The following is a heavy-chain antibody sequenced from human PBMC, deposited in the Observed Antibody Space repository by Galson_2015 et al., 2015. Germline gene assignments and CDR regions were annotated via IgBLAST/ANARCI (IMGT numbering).Heavy chain of an antibody. CDR2: ISYDGSNK. J-gene: IGHJ4*02. D-gene: IGHD3-16*01. Sequence: SLRLSCAASGFTFSSYGMHWVRQAPGKGLEWVAVISYDGSNKYYADSVKGRFTISRDNSKNTLYLQMNSLRAEDTAVYYCAENGGGGYCGQGTLVTVSS. CDR3: AENGGGGY. CDR1: GFTFSSYG. V-gene: IGHV3-30*18.